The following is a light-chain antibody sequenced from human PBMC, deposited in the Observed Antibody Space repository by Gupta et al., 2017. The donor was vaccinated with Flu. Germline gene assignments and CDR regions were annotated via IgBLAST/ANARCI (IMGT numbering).Light chain of an antibody. CDR3: ILASQTPLP. CDR2: LGA. J-gene: IGKJ4*01. V-gene: IGKV2-28*01. CDR1: QSLLHSTGYKS. Sequence: ESVLTQAPLSLPVTPGQPAFNSCRSSQSLLHSTGYKSSDWYLQLPGQSPQLLNYLGANRASGVPDRFSGSQSGTDFTRKLSRVEAEDVGVYYCILASQTPLPFGGGTKVEIK.